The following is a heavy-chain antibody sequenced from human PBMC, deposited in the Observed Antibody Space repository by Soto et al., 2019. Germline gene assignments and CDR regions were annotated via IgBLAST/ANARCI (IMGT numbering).Heavy chain of an antibody. Sequence: GESLKISCNGSGFNFSRFWIGWVRQMPGKGLEWMGIIYPGDSDTRYSPSFLGQVTISADKSISTAYLQWSSLEASDTAMYYCARVSPGKGPTHWPYYYYGMDVWGQGTTVPVYS. D-gene: IGHD1-26*01. J-gene: IGHJ6*02. CDR3: ARVSPGKGPTHWPYYYYGMDV. V-gene: IGHV5-51*01. CDR2: IYPGDSDT. CDR1: GFNFSRFW.